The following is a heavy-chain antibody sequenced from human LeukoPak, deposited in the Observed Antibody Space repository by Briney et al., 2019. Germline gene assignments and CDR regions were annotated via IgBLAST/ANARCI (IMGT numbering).Heavy chain of an antibody. J-gene: IGHJ4*02. D-gene: IGHD6-13*01. Sequence: GRSLRLSCAASGFTFSSYGMHWVRQAPGKGLEWVAVIWYDGSNKYYADSVKGRFTISRDNSKNTLYLQMNSLRAEDTAVYYCAKPLSAASGTDFDYWGQGTLVTVSS. V-gene: IGHV3-33*06. CDR1: GFTFSSYG. CDR2: IWYDGSNK. CDR3: AKPLSAASGTDFDY.